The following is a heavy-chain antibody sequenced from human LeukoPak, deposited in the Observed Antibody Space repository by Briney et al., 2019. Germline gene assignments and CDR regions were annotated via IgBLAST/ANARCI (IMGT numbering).Heavy chain of an antibody. CDR1: GGSISSYY. D-gene: IGHD3-22*01. Sequence: SETLSLTCTASGGSISSYYWSWIRQPAGKGLEWIGRIYTSGSTNYNPSLKSRVTMSVDTSKNQFSLKLSSVTAADTAVYYCARDRGFDCYDSSVTFDYWSQGTLVTVSS. J-gene: IGHJ4*02. V-gene: IGHV4-4*07. CDR3: ARDRGFDCYDSSVTFDY. CDR2: IYTSGST.